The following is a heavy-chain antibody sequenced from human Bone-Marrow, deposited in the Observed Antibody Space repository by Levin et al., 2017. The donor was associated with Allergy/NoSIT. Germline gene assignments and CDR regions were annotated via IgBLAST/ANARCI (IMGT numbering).Heavy chain of an antibody. CDR1: FFIFSPSS. Sequence: GGSLRLSCVASFFIFSPSSLHWVRQVPGKGLEWVAGLSWDGDITCYADSVKGRFTLSPSHAKNSLFLQMTSLRLEDTALYYCASAARFDGRYEMEIHYWGQGTLVTVSS. CDR2: LSWDGDIT. D-gene: IGHD3-16*01. J-gene: IGHJ4*02. CDR3: ASAARFDGRYEMEIHY. V-gene: IGHV3-9*01.